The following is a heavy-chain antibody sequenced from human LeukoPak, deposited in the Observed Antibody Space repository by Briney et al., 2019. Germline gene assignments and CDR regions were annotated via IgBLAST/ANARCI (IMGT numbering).Heavy chain of an antibody. V-gene: IGHV3-30-3*01. J-gene: IGHJ4*02. CDR1: GFTFSSYA. D-gene: IGHD3-3*01. CDR2: ISYDGSNK. Sequence: SGGSLRLSCAASGFTFSSYAMHWVRQAPGKGLEWVAVISYDGSNKYYAGSVKGRFTISRDNSKNTLYLQMNSLRAEDTAVYYCAREYYDFWSGYALGDYWGQGTLVTVSS. CDR3: AREYYDFWSGYALGDY.